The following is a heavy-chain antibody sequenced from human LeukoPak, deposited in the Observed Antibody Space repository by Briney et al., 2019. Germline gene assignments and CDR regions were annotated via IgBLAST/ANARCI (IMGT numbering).Heavy chain of an antibody. D-gene: IGHD5-18*01. CDR2: ISSSSSLI. J-gene: IGHJ5*02. CDR1: GFTFSNYG. CDR3: ARVGLGYGYDNWFDP. Sequence: GGSLRLSCAASGFTFSNYGMNWVRQAPGKGLEWISYISSSSSLIYYADSVKGRFTISGDNAKNSLYLQMNSLRDEDTAVYYCARVGLGYGYDNWFDPWGQGTLVTVSS. V-gene: IGHV3-48*02.